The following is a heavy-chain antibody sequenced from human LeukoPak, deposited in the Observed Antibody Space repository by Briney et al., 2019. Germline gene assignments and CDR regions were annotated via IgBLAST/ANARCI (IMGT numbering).Heavy chain of an antibody. D-gene: IGHD6-25*01. Sequence: PGGSLRLSCAASGFTFNNYYMTWVRQAPGKGLEWVSGISLNSGSIGYADSVKGRFTISRDNAKNSLYLQMKSLRAEDTALYYCGKDVKFNRLNYFDYWGQGTLVTVSS. V-gene: IGHV3-9*01. CDR1: GFTFNNYY. CDR2: ISLNSGSI. J-gene: IGHJ4*02. CDR3: GKDVKFNRLNYFDY.